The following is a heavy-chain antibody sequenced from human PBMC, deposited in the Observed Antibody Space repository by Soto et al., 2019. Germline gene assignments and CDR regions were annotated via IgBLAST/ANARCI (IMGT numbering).Heavy chain of an antibody. CDR1: GDSVSSNSAA. CDR2: TYYRSKWYN. CDR3: ARGPITIFGVVKYYYYYYGMDV. V-gene: IGHV6-1*01. D-gene: IGHD3-3*01. J-gene: IGHJ6*02. Sequence: PSQTLSLTCAISGDSVSSNSAAWNWIRQSPSRGLEWLGRTYYRSKWYNDYAVSVKSRITINPDTSKNQFSLQLNSVTPEDTAVYYCARGPITIFGVVKYYYYYYGMDVWGQGTPVTVSS.